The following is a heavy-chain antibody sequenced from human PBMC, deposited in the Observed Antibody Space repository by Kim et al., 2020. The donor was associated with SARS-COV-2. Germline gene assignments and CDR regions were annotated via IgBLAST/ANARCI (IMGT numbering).Heavy chain of an antibody. J-gene: IGHJ4*02. CDR3: ARDQWLEPFDY. Sequence: SETLSLTCAVYGGSFSGYYWSWIRQPPGKGLEWIGEINHSGSTNYNPSLKSRVTISVDTSKNQFSLKLSSVTAADTAVYYCARDQWLEPFDYWGQGTLVTVSS. CDR2: INHSGST. V-gene: IGHV4-34*01. CDR1: GGSFSGYY. D-gene: IGHD6-19*01.